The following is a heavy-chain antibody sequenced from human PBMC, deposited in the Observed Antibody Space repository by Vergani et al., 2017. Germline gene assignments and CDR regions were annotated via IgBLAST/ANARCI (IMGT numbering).Heavy chain of an antibody. CDR2: ISGDGSNT. CDR1: GFTFSNYW. V-gene: IGHV3-74*01. J-gene: IGHJ3*02. D-gene: IGHD1-20*01. CDR3: GNTGISGAQRGAFDI. Sequence: VQLVESGGGLVQPGGSLRLSCTASGFTFSNYWMQWVRQAPGKGLMWVSRISGDGSNTGYADSVRGRFTISRDNAKNTLYLQLNSLRAEDTAVYYCGNTGISGAQRGAFDIWGQGAMVTVSS.